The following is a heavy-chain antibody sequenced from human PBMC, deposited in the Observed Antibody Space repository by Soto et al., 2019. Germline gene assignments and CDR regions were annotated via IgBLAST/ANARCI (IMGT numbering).Heavy chain of an antibody. CDR1: GFTFSSYA. CDR2: ISGSGGSI. CDR3: AKEGEYSSGWDNFDY. Sequence: PGGSLRLSCAASGFTFSSYAMSWVRQAPGKGLEWVSSISGSGGSIYYADSVKGRFTISRDNSKNTLYLQMNSLRAEDTAVYYCAKEGEYSSGWDNFDYWGQGTLVTVPQ. V-gene: IGHV3-23*01. D-gene: IGHD6-19*01. J-gene: IGHJ4*02.